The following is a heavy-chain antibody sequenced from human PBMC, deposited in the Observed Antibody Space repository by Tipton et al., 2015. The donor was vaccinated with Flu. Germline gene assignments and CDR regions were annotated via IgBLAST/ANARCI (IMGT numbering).Heavy chain of an antibody. V-gene: IGHV4-39*01. CDR2: FYYTGDT. J-gene: IGHJ4*02. D-gene: IGHD3-10*02. Sequence: TLSLTCTVSSGSIRSTNYFCAWIRQPPGKRLELIGSFYYTGDTFYKPSLKSRATISVDTSKSQFSLMLRSVTAADTAVYYCARLSYYDVDLKNFYFDYWGQGALVTVSS. CDR3: ARLSYYDVDLKNFYFDY. CDR1: SGSIRSTNYF.